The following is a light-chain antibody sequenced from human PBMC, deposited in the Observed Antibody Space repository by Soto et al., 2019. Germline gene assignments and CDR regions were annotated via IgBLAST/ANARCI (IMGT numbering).Light chain of an antibody. CDR1: SSNIGSNT. CDR3: AAWDGSLNGWV. CDR2: SND. Sequence: QLVLTQAPSASGTPGQRVTISCSGSSSNIGSNTVSWYQQAPGTAPKLLIYSNDQRPSGVPDRFSGSKSGTSASLAIGGLQSEDEADYYCAAWDGSLNGWVFGGGTKLTVL. J-gene: IGLJ2*01. V-gene: IGLV1-44*01.